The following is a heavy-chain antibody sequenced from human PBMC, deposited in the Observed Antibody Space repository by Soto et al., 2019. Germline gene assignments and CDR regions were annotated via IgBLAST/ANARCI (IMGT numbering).Heavy chain of an antibody. CDR3: ASWRDGYNPGLDY. Sequence: QVQLVQSGAEVKKPGASVKVSCKASGYTLTSYYMHWVRQAPGQGLEWMGVINPSGGTTTYYAQKFQGRVTMTRDTSTSTVYMDLSSLRSEDTAVYYCASWRDGYNPGLDYWGQGTLVTVSS. J-gene: IGHJ4*02. CDR2: INPSGGTT. V-gene: IGHV1-46*01. CDR1: GYTLTSYY. D-gene: IGHD5-12*01.